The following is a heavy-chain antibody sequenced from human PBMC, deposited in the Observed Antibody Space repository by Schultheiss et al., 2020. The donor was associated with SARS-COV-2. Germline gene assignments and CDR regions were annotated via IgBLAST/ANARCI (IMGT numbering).Heavy chain of an antibody. CDR3: ARRRYYDFWSGYWDYYYGMDV. CDR2: IYYSGST. CDR1: GGSISSYY. J-gene: IGHJ6*02. D-gene: IGHD3-3*01. Sequence: SETLSLTCTVSGGSISSYYWSWIRQPPGKGLEWIGYIYYSGSTNYNPSLKSRVTISVDTSKNQFSLKLSSVTAADTAVYYCARRRYYDFWSGYWDYYYGMDVWGQGTTVTVSS. V-gene: IGHV4-59*12.